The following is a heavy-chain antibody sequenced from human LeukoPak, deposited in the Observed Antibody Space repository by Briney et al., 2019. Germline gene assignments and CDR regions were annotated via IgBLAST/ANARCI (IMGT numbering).Heavy chain of an antibody. V-gene: IGHV1-69*05. CDR3: ARGYSSGWYTAEYFQH. J-gene: IGHJ1*01. CDR2: IIPIFGTA. CDR1: GGTFSSYA. Sequence: SVKVSCKASGGTFSSYAISWVRQAPGQGLEWMGGIIPIFGTANYAQKFQGRVTMTRDTSTSTVYMELSSLRSEDTAVYYCARGYSSGWYTAEYFQHWGQGTLVTVSS. D-gene: IGHD6-19*01.